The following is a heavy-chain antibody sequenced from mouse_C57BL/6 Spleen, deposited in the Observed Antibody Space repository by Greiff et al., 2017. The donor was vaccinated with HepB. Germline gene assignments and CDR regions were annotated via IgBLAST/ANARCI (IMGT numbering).Heavy chain of an antibody. CDR2: ISYDGSN. Sequence: VQLKESGPGLVKPSQSLSLTCSVTGYSITSGYYWNWIRQFPGNKLEWMGYISYDGSNNYNPSLKNRISITRDTSKNQFFLKLNSVTTEDTATYYCAIYYDYDAPFAYWGQGTLVTVSA. V-gene: IGHV3-6*01. J-gene: IGHJ3*01. CDR3: AIYYDYDAPFAY. CDR1: GYSITSGYY. D-gene: IGHD2-4*01.